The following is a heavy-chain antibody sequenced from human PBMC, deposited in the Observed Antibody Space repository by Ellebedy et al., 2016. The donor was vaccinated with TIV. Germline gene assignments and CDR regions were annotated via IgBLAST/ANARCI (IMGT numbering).Heavy chain of an antibody. Sequence: GHVTISADKSISTAYLQWSSLKASDTAMYYCARVVPSVVTPFDYWGQGTLVTVSS. CDR3: ARVVPSVVTPFDY. J-gene: IGHJ4*02. D-gene: IGHD4-23*01. V-gene: IGHV5-10-1*01.